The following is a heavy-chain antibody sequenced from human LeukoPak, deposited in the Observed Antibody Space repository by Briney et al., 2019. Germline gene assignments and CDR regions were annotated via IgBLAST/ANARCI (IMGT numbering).Heavy chain of an antibody. J-gene: IGHJ6*03. Sequence: ASVKVSCKASGYTFTSYGISWVRQAPGQGLEWMGWISAYNGNTSYAQKLQGRVTMTTDTSTSTAYMELRSLRSDDTAVYYCARGRMTTVTWGPIYYYYMDVWGKGTTVTISS. CDR2: ISAYNGNT. D-gene: IGHD4-17*01. V-gene: IGHV1-18*01. CDR3: ARGRMTTVTWGPIYYYYMDV. CDR1: GYTFTSYG.